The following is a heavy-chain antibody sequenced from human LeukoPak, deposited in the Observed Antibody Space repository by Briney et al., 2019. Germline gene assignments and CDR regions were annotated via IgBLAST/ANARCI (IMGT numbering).Heavy chain of an antibody. Sequence: GGSLRLSCAASGFTFSSYSMNWVRQAPGKGLEWVSYISSSSSTIYYADSVKGRFTISRDNAKNSLYLQMNSLRAEDTAVYYCARDYVELLWSEDGMDVWGQGTTVTVSS. D-gene: IGHD3-10*01. CDR3: ARDYVELLWSEDGMDV. CDR2: ISSSSSTI. CDR1: GFTFSSYS. V-gene: IGHV3-48*04. J-gene: IGHJ6*02.